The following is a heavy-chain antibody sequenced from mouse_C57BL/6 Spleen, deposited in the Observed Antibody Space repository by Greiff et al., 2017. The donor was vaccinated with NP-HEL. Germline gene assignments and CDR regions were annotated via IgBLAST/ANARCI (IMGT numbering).Heavy chain of an antibody. J-gene: IGHJ2*01. V-gene: IGHV1-19*01. Sequence: EVQLQQSGPVLVKPGASVKMSCKASGYTFTDYYMNWVKQSHGKSLEWIGVLNPYNGGTSYNQKFKGKATLTVDKSSSTAYMELNSLTSEDSAVYYCARSRIRITTVVAPFDYWGQGTTLTVSS. CDR1: GYTFTDYY. CDR2: LNPYNGGT. CDR3: ARSRIRITTVVAPFDY. D-gene: IGHD1-1*01.